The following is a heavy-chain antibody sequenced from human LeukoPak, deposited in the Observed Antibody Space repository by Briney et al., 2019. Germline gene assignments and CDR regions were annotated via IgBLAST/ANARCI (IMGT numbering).Heavy chain of an antibody. CDR1: GYRFSYYG. J-gene: IGHJ4*02. D-gene: IGHD4-23*01. CDR3: ARDQGGNYYFDS. CDR2: ISAYNGNT. Sequence: GASVKVSCKASGYRFSYYGISWVRQAPGQGLEWMGWISAYNGNTNYAQKVQGRVTMTTDTSTSTAYMELRSLRSDDTAVYYCARDQGGNYYFDSWGQGTLVTVSS. V-gene: IGHV1-18*01.